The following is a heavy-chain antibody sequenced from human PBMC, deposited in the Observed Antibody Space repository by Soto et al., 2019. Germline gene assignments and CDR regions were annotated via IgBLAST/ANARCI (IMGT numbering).Heavy chain of an antibody. CDR2: INHSGST. CDR3: ARVVVVAATPRPRFYYYYYYMDV. D-gene: IGHD2-15*01. CDR1: GGSFSGYY. V-gene: IGHV4-34*01. J-gene: IGHJ6*03. Sequence: SETLSLTCAVYGGSFSGYYWSWIRQPPGKGLEWIGEINHSGSTNYNPSLKSRVTISVDTSKNQFSLKLSSVTAADTAVYYCARVVVVAATPRPRFYYYYYYMDVWGKGTTVTVSS.